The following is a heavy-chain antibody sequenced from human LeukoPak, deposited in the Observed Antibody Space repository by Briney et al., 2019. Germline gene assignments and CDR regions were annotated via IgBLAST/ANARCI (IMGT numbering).Heavy chain of an antibody. D-gene: IGHD4-17*01. CDR2: ISGSGSYI. J-gene: IGHJ3*01. V-gene: IGHV3-21*01. CDR3: ARGLGSGDYVANAFDF. Sequence: GSLRPSCAAPGFLFSRYAMNWVRQAPGKGLEWGSSISGSGSYIHYADSMKGRFTISRDNAKKSVYLHMSRLRAEDTAVYYCARGLGSGDYVANAFDFWGRGTTVSVS. CDR1: GFLFSRYA.